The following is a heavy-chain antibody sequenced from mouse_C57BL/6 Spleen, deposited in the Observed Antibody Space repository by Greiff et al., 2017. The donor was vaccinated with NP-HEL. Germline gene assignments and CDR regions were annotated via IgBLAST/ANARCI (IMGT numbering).Heavy chain of an antibody. V-gene: IGHV1-64*01. J-gene: IGHJ4*01. CDR1: GYTFTSYW. CDR2: IHPNSGST. D-gene: IGHD2-3*01. Sequence: VKLQQPGAELVKPGASVKLSCKASGYTFTSYWMHWVKQRPGQGLEWIGMIHPNSGSTNYNEKFKSKATLTVDKSSSTAYMQLSSLTSEDSAVYYCASLWLLRAMDYWGQGTSVTVSS. CDR3: ASLWLLRAMDY.